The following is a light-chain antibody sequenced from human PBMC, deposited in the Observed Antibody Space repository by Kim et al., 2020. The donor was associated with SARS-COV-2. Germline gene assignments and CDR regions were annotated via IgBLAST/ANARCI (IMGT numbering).Light chain of an antibody. J-gene: IGLJ1*01. CDR3: QSYDTSLSGFYV. CDR2: GNN. Sequence: RVTISCTGSRSNIGAGYDVYWYQQLPGKAPKLLISGNNNRPSGVPDRFSGSKSGTSASLAITRLQADDEADYYCQSYDTSLSGFYVFGTGTKVTVL. CDR1: RSNIGAGYD. V-gene: IGLV1-40*01.